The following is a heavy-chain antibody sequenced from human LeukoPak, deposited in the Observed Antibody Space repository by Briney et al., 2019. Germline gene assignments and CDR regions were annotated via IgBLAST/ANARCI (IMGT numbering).Heavy chain of an antibody. D-gene: IGHD4-23*01. CDR1: GGTFSSYA. CDR3: ARVILTVAPLGGAWYFDL. Sequence: SVKVSCKASGGTFSSYAISWVRQAPGQGLEWMGRIIPILGIANYAQRFQGRVTITRDTSASTAYMELSSLRSEDTAVYYCARVILTVAPLGGAWYFDLWGRGTLVTVSS. CDR2: IIPILGIA. V-gene: IGHV1-69*04. J-gene: IGHJ2*01.